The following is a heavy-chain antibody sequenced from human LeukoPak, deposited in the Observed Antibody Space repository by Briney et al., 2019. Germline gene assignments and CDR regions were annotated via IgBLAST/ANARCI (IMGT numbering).Heavy chain of an antibody. CDR3: VLITTEESGDAFDI. D-gene: IGHD3-22*01. CDR2: IDPSDSET. Sequence: PGESLKISCKASGYSFTSYWIGWVRQMPGKGLEWMGIIDPSDSETRYTPSFQGQVTISVDKSLTTAYLQWNSLKASDTAMYYCVLITTEESGDAFDIWGQGTMVTVSS. V-gene: IGHV5-51*01. CDR1: GYSFTSYW. J-gene: IGHJ3*02.